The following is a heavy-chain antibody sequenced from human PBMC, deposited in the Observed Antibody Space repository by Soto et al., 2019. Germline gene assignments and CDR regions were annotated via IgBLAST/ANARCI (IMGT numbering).Heavy chain of an antibody. V-gene: IGHV3-48*02. CDR1: GFTFSSYS. CDR2: ISSSSSTI. Sequence: GGSLRLSCAASGFTFSSYSMNWVRQAPGKGLEWVSYISSSSSTIYYADSVKGRFTISRDNAKNSLYLQMNSLRDEDTAVYYCARERGYSYGYQHYYFDYWGQGTLVTVSS. D-gene: IGHD5-18*01. J-gene: IGHJ4*02. CDR3: ARERGYSYGYQHYYFDY.